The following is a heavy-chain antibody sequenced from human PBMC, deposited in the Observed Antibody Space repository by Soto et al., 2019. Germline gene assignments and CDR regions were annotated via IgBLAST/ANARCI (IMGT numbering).Heavy chain of an antibody. Sequence: QVQLVQSGAEVKRPGASVKVSCKASGGTFSSYTVSWVRQAPGQGLEWMGRFIPVSDTPHNAQKFQGRLTLTADESTNTAYMELSSLRSEDTAVYSCAISIAIIGGIPVDSWGQGTLIAVSS. CDR1: GGTFSSYT. CDR2: FIPVSDTP. J-gene: IGHJ4*02. D-gene: IGHD3-16*01. V-gene: IGHV1-69*18. CDR3: AISIAIIGGIPVDS.